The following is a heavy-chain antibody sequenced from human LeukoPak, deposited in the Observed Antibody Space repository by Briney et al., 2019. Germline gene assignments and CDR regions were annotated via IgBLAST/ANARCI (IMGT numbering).Heavy chain of an antibody. V-gene: IGHV3-7*03. Sequence: PGGSLRLSCAASGFTFSSYSMNWVRQAPGKGLEWVANIKQDGSEKYYVDSVKGRFTISRDNAKNSLYLQMNSLRAEDTAVYYCARDPVPFQHWGQGTLVTVSS. CDR1: GFTFSSYS. J-gene: IGHJ1*01. CDR2: IKQDGSEK. CDR3: ARDPVPFQH.